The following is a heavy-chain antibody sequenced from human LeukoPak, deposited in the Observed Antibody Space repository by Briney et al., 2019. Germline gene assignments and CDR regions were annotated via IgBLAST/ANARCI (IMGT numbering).Heavy chain of an antibody. J-gene: IGHJ5*02. Sequence: SETLSLTCTVSGGSISSSTYYWGWIRQPPGKGLEWIGSIYYSGSTYYNPSLKSRVTMSVDTSKNQFSLKLTSVTAADTAVYYCARGPLQAGYNWFDPWGQGTLVTVSS. V-gene: IGHV4-39*07. CDR2: IYYSGST. CDR3: ARGPLQAGYNWFDP. D-gene: IGHD4-11*01. CDR1: GGSISSSTYY.